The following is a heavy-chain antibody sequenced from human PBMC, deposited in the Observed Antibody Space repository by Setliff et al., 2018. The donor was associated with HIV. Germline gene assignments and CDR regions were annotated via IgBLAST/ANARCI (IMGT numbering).Heavy chain of an antibody. D-gene: IGHD5-18*01. V-gene: IGHV1-69*13. Sequence: SVKVSCKGSGGTFSSYAISWVRQAPGQGLEWMGGIIPIFGPINYAQKFQGRLTITADESTSTAYMELSSLRSEDTAVYYCVGLGYSFSYRWWFDPWGQGTLVTVSS. CDR2: IIPIFGPI. J-gene: IGHJ5*02. CDR3: VGLGYSFSYRWWFDP. CDR1: GGTFSSYA.